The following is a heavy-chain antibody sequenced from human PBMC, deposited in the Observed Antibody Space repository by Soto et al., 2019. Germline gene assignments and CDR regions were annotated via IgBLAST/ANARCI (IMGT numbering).Heavy chain of an antibody. Sequence: PSETLSLTCTVSGGSISSYYWSWIRQPPGKGLEWIGYIYYSGSTNYNPSLKSRATISVDTSKNQFSLKLSSVTAADPAVYYCASQIAAAGTAWFAPWGQGTLVTVSS. D-gene: IGHD6-13*01. CDR1: GGSISSYY. CDR2: IYYSGST. V-gene: IGHV4-59*01. J-gene: IGHJ5*01. CDR3: ASQIAAAGTAWFAP.